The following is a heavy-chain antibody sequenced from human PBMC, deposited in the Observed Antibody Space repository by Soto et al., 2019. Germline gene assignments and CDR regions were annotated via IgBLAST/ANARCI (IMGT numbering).Heavy chain of an antibody. V-gene: IGHV3-23*04. CDR1: GFTFSIYA. D-gene: IGHD3-3*01. J-gene: IGHJ3*01. CDR3: AMAARSVRVSDV. CDR2: ITNNGDTT. Sequence: EKQLVESGGALAQPGGSLRLSCVGSGFTFSIYALTWVRQAPGKGLEWVSLITNNGDTTFFGASVKGRFSMSRDNIKKSLSLQLEYLRAEATAVYYCAMAARSVRVSDVWSQGSMVSVSS.